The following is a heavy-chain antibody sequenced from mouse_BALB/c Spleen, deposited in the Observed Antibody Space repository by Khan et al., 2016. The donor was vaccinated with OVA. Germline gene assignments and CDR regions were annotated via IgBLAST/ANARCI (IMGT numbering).Heavy chain of an antibody. V-gene: IGHV5-6*01. J-gene: IGHJ3*01. CDR2: ISSGGDYT. D-gene: IGHD1-1*01. Sequence: EVQLQESGGDLVEPGGSLKLSCAASGLTFSSYSMSWVRQTPDKRLEWVATISSGGDYTYYPDIVKGRFTISRDNAKNTLYLQMSSLKSEDTAMYYCASHLAGSFAYWGQGTLVAVSA. CDR1: GLTFSSYS. CDR3: ASHLAGSFAY.